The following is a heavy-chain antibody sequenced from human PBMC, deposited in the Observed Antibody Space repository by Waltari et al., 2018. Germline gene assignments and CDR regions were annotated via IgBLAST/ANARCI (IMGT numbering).Heavy chain of an antibody. CDR2: IYHSGST. Sequence: QVQLQESGPGLVKPSETLSLTCAVSGYSISSGYYWGWIRQPPGKGLEWIGSIYHSGSTYDNPSLKSRVTISVDTSKNQFSLKLSSVTAADTAVYYCASGVLGLVWGQGTLVTVSS. J-gene: IGHJ4*02. CDR3: ASGVLGLV. D-gene: IGHD3-16*01. CDR1: GYSISSGYY. V-gene: IGHV4-38-2*01.